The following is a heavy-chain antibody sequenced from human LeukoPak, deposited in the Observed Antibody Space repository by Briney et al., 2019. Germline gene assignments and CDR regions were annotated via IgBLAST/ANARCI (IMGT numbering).Heavy chain of an antibody. CDR2: TNHSGST. CDR3: ARSQVFDY. V-gene: IGHV4-34*01. J-gene: IGHJ4*02. Sequence: PSEALSLTCAVYGGSFSGYYWSWIRQPPGKGLEWIGETNHSGSTNYNPSLKSRVTISVDTSKNQFPLKLSSVTAADTAVYYCARSQVFDYWGQGTLVTVSS. CDR1: GGSFSGYY.